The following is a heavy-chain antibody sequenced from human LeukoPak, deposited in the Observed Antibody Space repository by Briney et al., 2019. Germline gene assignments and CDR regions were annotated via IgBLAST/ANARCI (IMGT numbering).Heavy chain of an antibody. D-gene: IGHD3-9*01. CDR2: IRYDGSNK. CDR1: GFTFDDYA. CDR3: AKDYDILTGAPDFDY. J-gene: IGHJ4*02. V-gene: IGHV3-30*02. Sequence: GGSLRLSCAASGFTFDDYAIHWVRQAPGKGLEWVAFIRYDGSNKYYADSVKGRFTISRDNSKNTLYLQMNSLRAEDTAVYYCAKDYDILTGAPDFDYWGQGTLVTVSS.